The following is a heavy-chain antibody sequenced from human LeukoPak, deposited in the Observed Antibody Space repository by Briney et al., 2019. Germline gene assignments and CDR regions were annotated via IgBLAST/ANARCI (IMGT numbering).Heavy chain of an antibody. CDR2: AYFRSKWNH. D-gene: IGHD1-26*01. Sequence: SQTLSLTCAISGDSVSTNSAAWNWIRQSPSRGLEWLGRAYFRSKWNHDYAVSVKSRITVKPDTSKNQFSLQLNSMTPEDTAVYYCARGVGATQYYFYYMDVWGEGTTVTVSS. J-gene: IGHJ6*03. CDR1: GDSVSTNSAA. CDR3: ARGVGATQYYFYYMDV. V-gene: IGHV6-1*01.